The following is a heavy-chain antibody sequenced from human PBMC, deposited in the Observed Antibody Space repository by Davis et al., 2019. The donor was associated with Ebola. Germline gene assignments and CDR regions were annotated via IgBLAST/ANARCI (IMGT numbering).Heavy chain of an antibody. D-gene: IGHD2-15*01. CDR1: LYTFTSYD. V-gene: IGHV1-8*01. CDR2: MNPYCWNT. Sequence: AVPVSCMASLYTFTSYDINWVRQATGQGLAGMGWMNPYCWNTGLAQRYQGRVTMTRSNSISTAYMELSSVTSEDTAVYYCERAVPGVGYCSGGDCDSVSRSAMDVWGEGTTVTVSS. CDR3: ERAVPGVGYCSGGDCDSVSRSAMDV. J-gene: IGHJ6*04.